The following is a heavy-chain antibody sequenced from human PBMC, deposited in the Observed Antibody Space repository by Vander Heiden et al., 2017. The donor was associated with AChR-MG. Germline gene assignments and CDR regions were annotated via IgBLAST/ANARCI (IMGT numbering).Heavy chain of an antibody. D-gene: IGHD2-15*01. CDR1: GGTFSRYA. CDR2: IIPILGTA. Sequence: QVQLVQSGAEVKKPGSSVKVSCKASGGTFSRYAIGWVRQAPGQGLEWMGGIIPILGTANYAQKFQGRVTITADKSTSTAYMELSSLRSEDTAVYYCARELYCSGGSCYYYYGMDVWGQGTTVTVSS. J-gene: IGHJ6*02. CDR3: ARELYCSGGSCYYYYGMDV. V-gene: IGHV1-69*06.